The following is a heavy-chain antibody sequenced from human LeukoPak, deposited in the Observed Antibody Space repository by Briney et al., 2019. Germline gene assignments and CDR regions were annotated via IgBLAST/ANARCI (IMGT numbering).Heavy chain of an antibody. D-gene: IGHD1-1*01. V-gene: IGHV3-13*01. Sequence: PGGSLRLSCAASGFTFSIFDMHWVRQPTGQGLEWVSTIGTASDTYYPGSVEGRFTLSRDNAKNSLYLQMNSLTAGDTAVYYCARGPPRGKYYYMDVWGKGTTVTVSS. CDR2: IGTASDT. CDR3: ARGPPRGKYYYMDV. J-gene: IGHJ6*03. CDR1: GFTFSIFD.